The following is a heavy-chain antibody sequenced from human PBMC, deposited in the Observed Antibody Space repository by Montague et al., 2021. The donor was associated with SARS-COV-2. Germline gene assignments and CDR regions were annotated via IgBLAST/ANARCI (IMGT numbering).Heavy chain of an antibody. CDR2: IYYSGST. CDR1: GGSISSYY. Sequence: SETLSLTCTVSGGSISSYYWSWIRQPPGKGLEWIGYIYYSGSTNCNPSLKSRITISLGTSKNQFSLKLSSVTAADTAVYYCARDYGDYSYYYGLDVWGQGTTVTVSS. D-gene: IGHD4-17*01. J-gene: IGHJ6*02. V-gene: IGHV4-59*13. CDR3: ARDYGDYSYYYGLDV.